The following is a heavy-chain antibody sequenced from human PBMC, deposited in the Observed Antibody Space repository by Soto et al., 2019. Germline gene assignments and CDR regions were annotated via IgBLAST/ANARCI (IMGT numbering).Heavy chain of an antibody. CDR1: GFTFSTYA. D-gene: IGHD3-3*01. V-gene: IGHV3-23*01. Sequence: GSLRLSCAASGFTFSTYAMSWVRQAPGMGLEWVSGISGSGGRTYYADSVKGRFTISRDTSKNTLYLQMNSLRAEDTAVYYCAKMNDFWSGYYSAYYFDYWGPGTQVTVSS. J-gene: IGHJ4*02. CDR2: ISGSGGRT. CDR3: AKMNDFWSGYYSAYYFDY.